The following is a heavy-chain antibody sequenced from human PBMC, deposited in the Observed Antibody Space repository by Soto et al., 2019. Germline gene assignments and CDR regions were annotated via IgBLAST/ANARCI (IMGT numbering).Heavy chain of an antibody. D-gene: IGHD6-13*01. Sequence: QMQLQESGPGLVKPSETLSLTCTVSGGSISSYYWSWIRQPPGKVLEWIGYIYYRGSTNYNPSLQSRVTISVDTSKNQFSLKLSSVTAADTAVYYCASSNIAAAGFYYYGMDVWGRGTTVTVSS. CDR2: IYYRGST. J-gene: IGHJ6*02. CDR1: GGSISSYY. CDR3: ASSNIAAAGFYYYGMDV. V-gene: IGHV4-59*01.